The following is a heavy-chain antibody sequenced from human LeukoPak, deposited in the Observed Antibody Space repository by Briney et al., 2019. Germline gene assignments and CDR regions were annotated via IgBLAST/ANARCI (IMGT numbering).Heavy chain of an antibody. J-gene: IGHJ3*02. Sequence: GGSLRLSCAASGFTFSSYAMHWVRQAPGKGLEWVAVISYDGSNKYYADSVKGRFTISRDNAKNSLYLQMNSLRAEDTAVYYCAKVRWGIAAAEAFDIWGQGTMVTVSS. V-gene: IGHV3-30-3*01. CDR2: ISYDGSNK. CDR3: AKVRWGIAAAEAFDI. CDR1: GFTFSSYA. D-gene: IGHD6-13*01.